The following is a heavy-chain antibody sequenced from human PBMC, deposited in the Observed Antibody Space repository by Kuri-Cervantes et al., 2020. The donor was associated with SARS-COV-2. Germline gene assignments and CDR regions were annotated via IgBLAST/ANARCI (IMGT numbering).Heavy chain of an antibody. CDR2: IYYSGST. Sequence: GSLRLSCTVSGGSISSYYWSWIRQPPGKGLEWIGYIYYSGSTNYNPSLKSRVTISVDTPKNQFSLKLSSVTAADTAVYYCARGDSFLDWGSDYYYYMDVWGKGTTVTVSS. J-gene: IGHJ6*03. CDR1: GGSISSYY. D-gene: IGHD7-27*01. CDR3: ARGDSFLDWGSDYYYYMDV. V-gene: IGHV4-59*01.